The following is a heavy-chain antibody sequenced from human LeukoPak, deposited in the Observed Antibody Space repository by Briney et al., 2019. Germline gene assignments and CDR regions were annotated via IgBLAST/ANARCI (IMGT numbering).Heavy chain of an antibody. Sequence: GGSLRLSCAASGFTVSSNYMSWVRQAPGKGLEWVSVIYSGGSTYYADSVKGRFTISRDNSKNTLYLQMNSLRDEDTAVYYCAREGDGYNPFDYWGQGTLVTVSS. CDR2: IYSGGST. CDR1: GFTVSSNY. CDR3: AREGDGYNPFDY. V-gene: IGHV3-66*01. D-gene: IGHD5-24*01. J-gene: IGHJ4*02.